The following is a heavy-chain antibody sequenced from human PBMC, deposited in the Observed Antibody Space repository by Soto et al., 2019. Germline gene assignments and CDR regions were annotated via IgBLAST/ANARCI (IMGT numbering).Heavy chain of an antibody. Sequence: GASVKVSCKASGYTFTSYAMHWVRQAPGQRLEWMGWINAGNGNTKYSQKFQGRVTITRDTSASTAYMELSSLRSEDTAVYYCARELAPAGAFDIWGQGTMVTVS. CDR3: ARELAPAGAFDI. V-gene: IGHV1-3*01. CDR1: GYTFTSYA. CDR2: INAGNGNT. J-gene: IGHJ3*02. D-gene: IGHD6-19*01.